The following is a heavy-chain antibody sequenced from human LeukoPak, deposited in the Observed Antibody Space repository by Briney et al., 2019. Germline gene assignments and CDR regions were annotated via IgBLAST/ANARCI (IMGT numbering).Heavy chain of an antibody. J-gene: IGHJ4*02. CDR3: AKAFRITMIVVASGGYFDY. V-gene: IGHV3-23*01. Sequence: GGSLRLSCAASGFTFSSYAMSWVRQAPGKGLEWVSAISGSGGSTYYADSVKGRFTISRDNSKHTLYLQMNSLRAEDTAVYYCAKAFRITMIVVASGGYFDYWGQGTLVTVSS. CDR2: ISGSGGST. D-gene: IGHD3-22*01. CDR1: GFTFSSYA.